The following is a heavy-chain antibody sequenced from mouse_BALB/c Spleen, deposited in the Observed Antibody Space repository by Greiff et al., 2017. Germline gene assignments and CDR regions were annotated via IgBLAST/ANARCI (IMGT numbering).Heavy chain of an antibody. CDR3: ARARALDY. CDR2: INSNGGST. J-gene: IGHJ2*01. D-gene: IGHD3-1*01. V-gene: IGHV5-6-3*01. CDR1: GFTFSSYG. Sequence: EVMLVESGGGLVQPGGSLKLSCAASGFTFSSYGMSWVRQTPDKRLELVATINSNGGSTYYPDSVKGRFTISRDNAKNTLYLQMSSLKSEDTAMYYCARARALDYWGQGTTLTGSS.